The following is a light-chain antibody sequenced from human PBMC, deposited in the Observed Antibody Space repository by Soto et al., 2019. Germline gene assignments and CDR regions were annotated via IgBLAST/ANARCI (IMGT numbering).Light chain of an antibody. J-gene: IGKJ4*01. CDR1: QTISSY. CDR3: QQSYSTPLT. CDR2: ATS. Sequence: DIQMTQSPSSLSASVGDRVTITCRASQTISSYLNWYQQKPGKAPKLLIYATSSLQSGVPSRFSSSGSGTDFTLTISSLQPEDCATYYCQQSYSTPLTFGGGTKVDIK. V-gene: IGKV1-39*01.